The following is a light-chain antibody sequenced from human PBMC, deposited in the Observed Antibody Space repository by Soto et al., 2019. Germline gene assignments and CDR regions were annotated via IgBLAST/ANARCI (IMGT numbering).Light chain of an antibody. CDR2: GAS. CDR3: KQYGRPSRT. CDR1: QSVSSY. Sequence: EIVLTQSPGTLSLPPGERATLSCRASQSVSSYLAWYQQKPGQAPRLLIYGASSRATGIPDRFSGSGSGTNLTITISRLEPEDFAVYYCKQYGRPSRTFGQGTKVEIK. J-gene: IGKJ1*01. V-gene: IGKV3-20*01.